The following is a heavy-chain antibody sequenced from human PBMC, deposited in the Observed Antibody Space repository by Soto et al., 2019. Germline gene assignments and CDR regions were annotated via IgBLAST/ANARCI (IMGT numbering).Heavy chain of an antibody. J-gene: IGHJ4*02. CDR2: IKEDGSEK. V-gene: IGHV3-7*04. CDR3: ARDLTF. Sequence: GGSLRLSCTASGFTFISYWMTWVRQAPGKGLEWVANIKEDGSEKYFVDSVGGRFTISRDNAKNTLYLQMNSLRAEDTAMYYCARDLTFWGQGTLVT. CDR1: GFTFISYW.